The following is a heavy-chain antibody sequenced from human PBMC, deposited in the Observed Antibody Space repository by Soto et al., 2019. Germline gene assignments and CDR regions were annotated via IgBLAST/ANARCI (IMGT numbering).Heavy chain of an antibody. J-gene: IGHJ4*02. CDR3: AKDLSWGQCDY. D-gene: IGHD3-16*01. Sequence: GGSLSLSCAASGFSFSNYWVHWVRQDPEKGLVWVSTINTDGTTTQYADSVKGRFTVTRDNAKNTLYLQMNSLRVEDTAVYFCAKDLSWGQCDYWGQGTLVTVSS. V-gene: IGHV3-74*03. CDR1: GFSFSNYW. CDR2: INTDGTTT.